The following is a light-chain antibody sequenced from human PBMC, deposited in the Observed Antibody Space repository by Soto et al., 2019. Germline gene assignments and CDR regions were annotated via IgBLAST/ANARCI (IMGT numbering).Light chain of an antibody. CDR1: QSISSY. J-gene: IGKJ2*01. CDR2: KAS. V-gene: IGKV1-5*03. Sequence: DIQMTQSPSTLSASVGDRVSITCRASQSISSYLAWYQQKTGKAPKLLIFKASTLESGVPSRFSGSGSGTEFTLTISSLQPDDFATYYCQQYKTYSYTFGQGTKLEI. CDR3: QQYKTYSYT.